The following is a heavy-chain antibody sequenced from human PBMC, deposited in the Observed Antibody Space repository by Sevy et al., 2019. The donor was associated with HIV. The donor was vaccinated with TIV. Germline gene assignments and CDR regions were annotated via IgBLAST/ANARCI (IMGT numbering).Heavy chain of an antibody. D-gene: IGHD5-18*01. CDR3: VREGVGGYSYSLDC. J-gene: IGHJ4*02. CDR2: MKEDGSER. CDR1: GFTFSSYW. Sequence: GGSLRFSCAASGFTFSSYWMSWVRQAPGKGLEWVATMKEDGSERNYVDSVKGRFTISRDNAKTSLYLQMNSLRAEDTAVYYCVREGVGGYSYSLDCWGQATLVTVSS. V-gene: IGHV3-7*01.